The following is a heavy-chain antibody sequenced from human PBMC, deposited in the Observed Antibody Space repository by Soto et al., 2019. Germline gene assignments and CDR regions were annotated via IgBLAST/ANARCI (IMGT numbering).Heavy chain of an antibody. D-gene: IGHD2-21*02. Sequence: ASVKVSCKAPADTFTSYYIHWVRQAPGHGLEWMGIINPNGGSTRFAQTFQGRITMTRDTSTSTVYMELSSLRSEDTAVYYCARGIVVVTAIWVATPYGMDVWGQGTTVTVSS. J-gene: IGHJ6*02. CDR3: ARGIVVVTAIWVATPYGMDV. CDR2: INPNGGST. CDR1: ADTFTSYY. V-gene: IGHV1-46*01.